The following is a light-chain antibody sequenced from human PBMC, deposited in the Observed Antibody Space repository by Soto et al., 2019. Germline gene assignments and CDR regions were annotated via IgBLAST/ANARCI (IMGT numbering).Light chain of an antibody. CDR2: GAS. J-gene: IGKJ1*01. Sequence: EIQMTQSPSSLSASVGDRVTITCRASQGISNYLAWYQQKPGKVPKLLIYGASTLQSGVLSRLSGSGSGTDFTLIINSLQPEDVATYYWQKYDSAPWTFGQGTKVEI. V-gene: IGKV1-27*01. CDR1: QGISNY. CDR3: QKYDSAPWT.